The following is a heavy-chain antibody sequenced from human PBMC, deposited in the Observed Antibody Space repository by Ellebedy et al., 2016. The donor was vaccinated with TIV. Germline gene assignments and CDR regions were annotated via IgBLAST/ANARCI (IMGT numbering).Heavy chain of an antibody. D-gene: IGHD3-3*01. J-gene: IGHJ6*02. CDR3: ARFLASYYYGMDV. CDR2: VYYTGIT. V-gene: IGHV4-59*08. CDR1: GASMSSYC. Sequence: MPSETLSLTCTVSGASMSSYCWSWIRQPPGKGLEWIGYVYYTGITDYNPSLKNRLSMSLHPSADQFSLKLSSVTAADTAVYYCARFLASYYYGMDVWGQGTTVTVSS.